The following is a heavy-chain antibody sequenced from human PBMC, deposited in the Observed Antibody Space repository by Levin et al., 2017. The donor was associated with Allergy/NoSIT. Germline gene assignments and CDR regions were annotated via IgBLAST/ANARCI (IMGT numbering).Heavy chain of an antibody. CDR2: FSDTGDT. Sequence: SPTLSLTCSVSGDSVSSGTYHWCWIRQPPGKGLEWIGCFSDTGDTNGSPSLNSPVTISIDTSKNQLSLRLRSVTAADTAVYFCAAYYRGYGGKGSWGQGTLVTVSS. CDR3: AAYYRGYGGKGS. J-gene: IGHJ1*01. D-gene: IGHD4-23*01. CDR1: GDSVSSGTYH. V-gene: IGHV4-61*01.